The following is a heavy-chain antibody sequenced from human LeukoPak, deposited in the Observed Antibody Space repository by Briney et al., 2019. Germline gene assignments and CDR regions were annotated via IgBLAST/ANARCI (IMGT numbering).Heavy chain of an antibody. CDR1: GFTFSSYG. Sequence: GGSLRLSCAASGFTFSSYGMHWVRQAPGKGLEWVAFIRYDGSNKYYADSVKGRFTISRDNSKNTLYLQMNSLRAEDTAVYYCAKGADDTAMVPFDYWGQGTLVTVSS. D-gene: IGHD5-18*01. J-gene: IGHJ4*02. V-gene: IGHV3-30*02. CDR2: IRYDGSNK. CDR3: AKGADDTAMVPFDY.